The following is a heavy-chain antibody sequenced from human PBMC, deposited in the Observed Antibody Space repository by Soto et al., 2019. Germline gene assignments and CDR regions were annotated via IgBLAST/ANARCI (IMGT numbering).Heavy chain of an antibody. D-gene: IGHD3-22*01. V-gene: IGHV1-69*13. CDR1: GGTFSSYA. J-gene: IGHJ2*01. CDR2: IIPIFGTA. CDR3: ARVLHYDSSGRYWYFDL. Sequence: SVKVSCKASGGTFSSYAISWVRQAPGQGLEWMGGIIPIFGTANYAQKFQGRVTITADESTSTAYMELSSLRSEDTAVYYCARVLHYDSSGRYWYFDLWGRGTLVTVYS.